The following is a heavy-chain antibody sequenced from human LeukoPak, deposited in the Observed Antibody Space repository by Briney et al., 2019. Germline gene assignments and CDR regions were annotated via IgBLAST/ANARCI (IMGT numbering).Heavy chain of an antibody. CDR3: ARGYDFHDAFDI. V-gene: IGHV1-46*01. D-gene: IGHD3/OR15-3a*01. CDR1: GYSFTSHY. J-gene: IGHJ3*02. Sequence: ASVKVSCKASGYSFTSHYMHWVRQAPGQGLEWLGLINPSGSSTLYAQKFQGRVTMTTDTSTSTAYMELRSLRSDDTAVYYCARGYDFHDAFDIWGQGTMVTVSS. CDR2: INPSGSST.